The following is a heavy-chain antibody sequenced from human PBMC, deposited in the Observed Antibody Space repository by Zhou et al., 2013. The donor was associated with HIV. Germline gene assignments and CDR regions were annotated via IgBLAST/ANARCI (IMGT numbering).Heavy chain of an antibody. CDR3: ARQGVWGNYRPYYFDY. D-gene: IGHD3-16*02. CDR1: GYSFTSYW. J-gene: IGHJ4*02. CDR2: IYPGDSDT. V-gene: IGHV5-51*01. Sequence: EVQLVQSGAEVKKPGESLKISCKGSGYSFTSYWIGWVRQMPGKGLEWMGIIYPGDSDTRYSPSFQGQVTISVDKSISTAYLQWSSLKASDTAMYYCARQGVWGNYRPYYFDYWGQGTLVTVSS.